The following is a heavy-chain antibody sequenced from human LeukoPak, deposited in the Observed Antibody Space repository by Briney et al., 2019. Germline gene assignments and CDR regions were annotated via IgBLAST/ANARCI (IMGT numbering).Heavy chain of an antibody. D-gene: IGHD5-12*01. CDR2: INSISGEI. V-gene: IGHV3-48*02. CDR1: GFTFSTYN. J-gene: IGHJ4*02. CDR3: ARDHGYAFDY. Sequence: PGGSLRLSCAASGFTFSTYNMNWVRQAPGKGLEWVSYINSISGEIWYADSVKGRFTISRDDAKNSLYLQMNSLRDEDTAVYYCARDHGYAFDYWGQGTLVTVSS.